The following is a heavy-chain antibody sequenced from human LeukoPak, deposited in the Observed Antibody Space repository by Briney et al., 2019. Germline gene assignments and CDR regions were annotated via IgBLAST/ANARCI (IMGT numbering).Heavy chain of an antibody. D-gene: IGHD3-10*01. Sequence: SETLSFTCTVSGVSISSYYWSWIRQSPGKGLEWIGYIYYSGSTNNNPSLKSRVTMSVDTSKNQFSLKLSSVTAADTAVYYCARVGWGVGAGQYYYYYMDVWGKGTTVTVSS. CDR1: GVSISSYY. CDR3: ARVGWGVGAGQYYYYYMDV. V-gene: IGHV4-59*01. CDR2: IYYSGST. J-gene: IGHJ6*03.